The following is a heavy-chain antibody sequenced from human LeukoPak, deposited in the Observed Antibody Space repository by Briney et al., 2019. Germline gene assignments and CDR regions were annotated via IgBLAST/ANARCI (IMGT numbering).Heavy chain of an antibody. CDR1: GFTFSDYY. Sequence: TGGSLRLSCAASGFTFSDYYMSWIRQAPGKGLEWVSYISSSGSTIYYADSVKGRFTISRDNAKNSLYLQMNSLRAEDTAVYYCARDGHYDILTGYFQDWGQGTLVTVSS. V-gene: IGHV3-11*01. CDR3: ARDGHYDILTGYFQD. J-gene: IGHJ1*01. D-gene: IGHD3-9*01. CDR2: ISSSGSTI.